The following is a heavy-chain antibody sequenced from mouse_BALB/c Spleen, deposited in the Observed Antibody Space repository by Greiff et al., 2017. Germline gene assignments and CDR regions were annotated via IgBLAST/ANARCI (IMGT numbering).Heavy chain of an antibody. Sequence: QVQLKESGPGLVAPSQSLSITCTVSGFSLTSYGVHWVRQPPGKGLEWLGVIWAGGSTNYNSALMSRLSISKDNSKSQVFLKMNSLQTDDTAMFYCARDRPLRYYAMDYWGQGTSVTVSS. CDR1: GFSLTSYG. J-gene: IGHJ4*01. CDR2: IWAGGST. CDR3: ARDRPLRYYAMDY. V-gene: IGHV2-9*02. D-gene: IGHD6-1*01.